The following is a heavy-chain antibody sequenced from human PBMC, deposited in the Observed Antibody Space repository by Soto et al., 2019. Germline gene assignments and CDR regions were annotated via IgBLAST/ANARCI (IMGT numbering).Heavy chain of an antibody. J-gene: IGHJ6*02. CDR3: TGIPSFRGMDV. V-gene: IGHV6-1*01. CDR2: TYYRSKWNN. D-gene: IGHD2-21*01. CDR1: GDSVSSNSAA. Sequence: SQTLSLTCAISGDSVSSNSAAWNWIRHSPSRGLEWLGRTYYRSKWNNDYALSVKRRITINPDTPKNQVSLHLYSVTPEDTAVYYCTGIPSFRGMDVWGQGTPVTVSS.